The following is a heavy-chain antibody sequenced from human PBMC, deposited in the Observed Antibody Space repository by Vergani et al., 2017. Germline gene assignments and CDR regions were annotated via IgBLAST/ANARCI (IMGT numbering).Heavy chain of an antibody. J-gene: IGHJ5*02. CDR2: ISWNSGSI. CDR3: AREKHTYYYGSGLNEVWLDP. CDR1: GFTFSSYG. V-gene: IGHV3-9*01. D-gene: IGHD3-10*01. Sequence: EVQLVESGGGLVQPGRSLRLSCAASGFTFSSYGMHWVRQAPGKGLEWVSGISWNSGSIGYADSVKGRFTISRDNAKNSLYLQMNSLRAEDTALYYCAREKHTYYYGSGLNEVWLDPWGQGTLVTVSS.